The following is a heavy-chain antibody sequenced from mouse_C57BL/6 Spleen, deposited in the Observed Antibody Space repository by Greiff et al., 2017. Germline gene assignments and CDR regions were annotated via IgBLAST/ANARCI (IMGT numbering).Heavy chain of an antibody. Sequence: VQLQQSGAELVRPGTSVQVSCKASGYAFTNYLIEWVKQRPGQGLEWIGVINPGSGGTNYNEKFKGKATLTADKSSSTAYMQLSSLTSEDSAVYFCARDGYYWYFDVWGTGTTVTVSS. CDR2: INPGSGGT. D-gene: IGHD2-3*01. CDR1: GYAFTNYL. J-gene: IGHJ1*03. V-gene: IGHV1-54*01. CDR3: ARDGYYWYFDV.